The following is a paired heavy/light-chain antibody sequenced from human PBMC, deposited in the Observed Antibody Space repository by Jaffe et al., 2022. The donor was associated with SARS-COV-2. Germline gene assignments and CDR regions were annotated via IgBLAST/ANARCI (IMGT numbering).Light chain of an antibody. V-gene: IGKV3-11*01. CDR3: QQRNNWLALT. CDR2: DAS. J-gene: IGKJ4*01. Sequence: EIVLTQSPATLSLSPGERATLSCRASQSVGPYLSWYQLRPGQAPRLLIYDASNRATGIPARFSGSGSGTDFTLTISSLEPEDFGVYYCQQRNNWLALTFGGGTKVEIK. CDR1: QSVGPY.
Heavy chain of an antibody. J-gene: IGHJ4*02. V-gene: IGHV4-61*02. D-gene: IGHD3-16*02. CDR1: GDSISSGNHY. Sequence: QVQLLESGPGLVKPSQTLSLTCTVSGDSISSGNHYWSWIRQPAGKGLEWIGRIYPGGSANYNASLESRVTISIDTSKNQFSLNLKSVTAADTAVYYCARLKGDFSSLYYFDFWGQGALVTVSS. CDR3: ARLKGDFSSLYYFDF. CDR2: IYPGGSA.